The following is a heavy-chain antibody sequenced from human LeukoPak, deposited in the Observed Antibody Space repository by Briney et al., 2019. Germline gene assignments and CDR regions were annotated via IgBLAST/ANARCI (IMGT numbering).Heavy chain of an antibody. CDR1: GYTFTGYY. J-gene: IGHJ4*02. Sequence: ASVKVSCKASGYTFTGYYMHWVRQAPGQGLEWMGRINPNSGGTNYAQKFQGRVTMTRDTSISTAYMELGRLRSDDTAVYYCARELGYCSGGSCYSGRYWGQGTLVTVSS. CDR2: INPNSGGT. V-gene: IGHV1-2*06. D-gene: IGHD2-15*01. CDR3: ARELGYCSGGSCYSGRY.